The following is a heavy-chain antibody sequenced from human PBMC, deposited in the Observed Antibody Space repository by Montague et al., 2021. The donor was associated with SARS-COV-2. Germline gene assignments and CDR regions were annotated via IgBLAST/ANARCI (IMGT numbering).Heavy chain of an antibody. CDR1: SGSLSNYY. Sequence: SETLSLTCTVSSGSLSNYYWSWIRKSPDKGLEWMGYMYETGNMIYNPSLRSRVSISADTSKSQFSLRLTSVTAADSASYYCARNMAYWGQGVLVTV. D-gene: IGHD2/OR15-2a*01. CDR2: MYETGNM. J-gene: IGHJ4*02. CDR3: ARNMAY. V-gene: IGHV4-4*09.